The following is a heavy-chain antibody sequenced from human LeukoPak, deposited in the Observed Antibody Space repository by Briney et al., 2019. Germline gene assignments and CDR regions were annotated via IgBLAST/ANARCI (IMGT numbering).Heavy chain of an antibody. V-gene: IGHV3-23*01. J-gene: IGHJ6*03. CDR3: AKYASSWSLLLGYMDV. CDR2: ISGSGGTT. CDR1: GFTFSSYV. Sequence: GGSLRLSCAASGFTFSSYVMHWVRQAPGKGLEWVSTISGSGGTTHYADSVKGRFTISRDNSKNTLYLQMNSLRAEDTAVYYCAKYASSWSLLLGYMDVWGKGTTVTISS. D-gene: IGHD6-13*01.